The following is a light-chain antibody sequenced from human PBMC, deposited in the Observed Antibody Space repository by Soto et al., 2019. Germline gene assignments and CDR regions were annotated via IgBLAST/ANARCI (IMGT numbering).Light chain of an antibody. J-gene: IGKJ4*01. CDR3: QQRSTWPLT. CDR2: DAS. Sequence: EIVLTQSPATLSLSPGERASLSCRASQSVGTYLAWYQQKPGQAPRLLIYDASSRAVGVAPRFRGSGSGTDFTLTIDYVEPEDFAVDYCQQRSTWPLTFGGGTRVEF. V-gene: IGKV3-11*01. CDR1: QSVGTY.